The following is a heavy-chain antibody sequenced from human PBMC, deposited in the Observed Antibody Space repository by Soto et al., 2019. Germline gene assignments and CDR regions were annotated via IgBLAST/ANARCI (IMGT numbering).Heavy chain of an antibody. J-gene: IGHJ4*02. CDR2: IYYSGST. V-gene: IGHV4-61*01. CDR1: GGSVSSGSYY. Sequence: SETLSLTCTVSGGSVSSGSYYWSCIRQPPGKGLEWIGYIYYSGSTNYNPSLKSRVTISVDTSKNQFSLKLSSVTAADTAVYYCARDVVGATLDYWGQGTLVTVS. CDR3: ARDVVGATLDY. D-gene: IGHD1-26*01.